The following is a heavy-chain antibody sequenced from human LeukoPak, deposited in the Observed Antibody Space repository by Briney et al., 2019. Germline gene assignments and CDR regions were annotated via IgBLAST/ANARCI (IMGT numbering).Heavy chain of an antibody. CDR1: GFTFSSYW. CDR3: ARGAHDSSGYYYESFDY. J-gene: IGHJ4*02. V-gene: IGHV3-7*01. CDR2: IKQGGSEK. D-gene: IGHD3-22*01. Sequence: PGGSLRLSCAASGFTFSSYWMSWVRQAPGKGLEWVANIKQGGSEKCYVDSVKGRFTISRDNAKNSLYLQMNSLRAEDTAVYYCARGAHDSSGYYYESFDYWGQGTLVTVSS.